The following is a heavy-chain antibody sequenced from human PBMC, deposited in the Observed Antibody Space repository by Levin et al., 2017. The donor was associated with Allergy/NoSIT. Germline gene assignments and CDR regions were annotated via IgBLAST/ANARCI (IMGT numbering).Heavy chain of an antibody. D-gene: IGHD1-14*01. J-gene: IGHJ3*02. V-gene: IGHV1-46*01. CDR2: INPSVGST. CDR1: GYTFTSYY. CDR3: ARRIRPPGAFDI. Sequence: ASVKVSCKASGYTFTSYYMHWVRQAPGQGLEWMGIINPSVGSTSYAQKFQGRVTMTRDTSTSTVYMELSSLRSEDTAVYYCARRIRPPGAFDIWGQGTMVTVSS.